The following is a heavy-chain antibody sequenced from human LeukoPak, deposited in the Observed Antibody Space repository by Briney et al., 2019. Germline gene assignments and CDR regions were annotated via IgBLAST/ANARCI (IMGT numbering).Heavy chain of an antibody. V-gene: IGHV4-59*11. Sequence: GSLRLSCVASGFTFSDHYMDWIRQPPGKGLEWIGYIYYSGSTNYNPSLKSRVTISVDTSKNQCSLKLSSVTTADTAVYYCTRSTNLEAFDIWGQGTMVTVSS. CDR3: TRSTNLEAFDI. D-gene: IGHD2-8*01. CDR1: GFTFSDHY. J-gene: IGHJ3*02. CDR2: IYYSGST.